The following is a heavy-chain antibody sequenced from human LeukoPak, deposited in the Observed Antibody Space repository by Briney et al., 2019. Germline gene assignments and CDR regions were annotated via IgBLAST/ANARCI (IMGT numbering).Heavy chain of an antibody. Sequence: SETLSLTCTVSGGSISSGSYYWSWIRQPAGKGLEWIGRIYTSGSTNYKPSLKSRVTISVDTSKNQFSLKLSSVTAADTAVYYCARDGPLPWEVVPAAAFDIWGQGTMVTVSS. CDR3: ARDGPLPWEVVPAAAFDI. J-gene: IGHJ3*02. V-gene: IGHV4-61*02. CDR2: IYTSGST. D-gene: IGHD2-2*01. CDR1: GGSISSGSYY.